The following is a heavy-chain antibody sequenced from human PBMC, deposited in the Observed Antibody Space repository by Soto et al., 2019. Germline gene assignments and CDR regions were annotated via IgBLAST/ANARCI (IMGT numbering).Heavy chain of an antibody. D-gene: IGHD3-22*01. V-gene: IGHV1-69*02. CDR1: GGTFSSYT. Sequence: SVKVSCKASGGTFSSYTISWVRQAPGQGLEWMGRIIPILGIANYAQKFQGRVTITADKSTSTAYMELSSLRSEDTAVYYCATYRRPYYYDSSGYWNAFDIWGQGTMVTVSS. CDR2: IIPILGIA. J-gene: IGHJ3*02. CDR3: ATYRRPYYYDSSGYWNAFDI.